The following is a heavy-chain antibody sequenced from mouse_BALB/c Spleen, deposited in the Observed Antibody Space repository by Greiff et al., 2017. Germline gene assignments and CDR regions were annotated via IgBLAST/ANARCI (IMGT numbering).Heavy chain of an antibody. J-gene: IGHJ2*01. CDR3: TRLGGNCFDY. D-gene: IGHD1-1*02. V-gene: IGHV1S81*02. CDR1: GYSFTSYY. CDR2: INPSNGGT. Sequence: QVQLQQSGPQLVRPGASVKISCKASGYSFTSYYMYWVKQRPGQGLEWIGEINPSNGGTNFNEKFKSKATLTVDKSSSTAYMQLSSLTSEDSAVYYCTRLGGNCFDYWGQGTTLTVSS.